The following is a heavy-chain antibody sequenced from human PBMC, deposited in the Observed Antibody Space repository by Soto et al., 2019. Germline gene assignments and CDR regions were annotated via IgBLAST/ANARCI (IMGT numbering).Heavy chain of an antibody. V-gene: IGHV1-69*02. CDR3: ARPSSSVYYYYGMDV. CDR1: GGTFSSYT. D-gene: IGHD6-13*01. Sequence: QVPLVQSGAEVKKPGSSVKVSCKASGGTFSSYTISWVRQAPGQGLEWMGRIIPILGIANYAQKFQGRVTITADKSTSTAYMELSSLRSEDTAVYYCARPSSSVYYYYGMDVWGQGTTVTVSS. J-gene: IGHJ6*02. CDR2: IIPILGIA.